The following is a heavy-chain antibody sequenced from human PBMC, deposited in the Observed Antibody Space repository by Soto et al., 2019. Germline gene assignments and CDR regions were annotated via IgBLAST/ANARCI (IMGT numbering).Heavy chain of an antibody. CDR1: GDTFTDYY. CDR2: INPNSGVT. CDR3: ARESGGATAPLDYYYFYMDV. D-gene: IGHD5-12*01. J-gene: IGHJ6*03. Sequence: QVQLVQSGAEVKKPGASVTVSCRSSGDTFTDYYMHWVRQAPGQGLEWMGWINPNSGVTKYAPKFQGWVPMTRDTSIRTVYMQLSRLRSDDTAVYYCARESGGATAPLDYYYFYMDVWGTGTTVTVSS. V-gene: IGHV1-2*04.